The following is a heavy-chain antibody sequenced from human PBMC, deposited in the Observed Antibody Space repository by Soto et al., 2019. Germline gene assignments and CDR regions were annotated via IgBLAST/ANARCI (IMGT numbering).Heavy chain of an antibody. J-gene: IGHJ4*02. D-gene: IGHD5-18*01. CDR1: GFTFSGYS. Sequence: VGSLRLSCAASGFTFSGYSMSWVRQAPGKGLEWVSSISSSSSNIYYADSVKGRFTISRDNAKNSLYLQMDSLRAEDAAVYYCARARAWLADYWGQGILVTVSS. V-gene: IGHV3-21*01. CDR3: ARARAWLADY. CDR2: ISSSSSNI.